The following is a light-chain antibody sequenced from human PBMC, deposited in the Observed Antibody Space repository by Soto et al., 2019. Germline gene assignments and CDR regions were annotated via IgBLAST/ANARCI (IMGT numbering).Light chain of an antibody. CDR3: QQCGSFPGT. Sequence: ETVLTQSPGTLSLSPGERATLSCRASQTVNGNALGWYQQKPGQAPRLLIYDTSSRATGIPDRFSGSGSGTDFTLTSSRLEPEDFAVYYCQQCGSFPGTFGQGTRVDIK. CDR1: QTVNGNA. V-gene: IGKV3-20*01. J-gene: IGKJ1*01. CDR2: DTS.